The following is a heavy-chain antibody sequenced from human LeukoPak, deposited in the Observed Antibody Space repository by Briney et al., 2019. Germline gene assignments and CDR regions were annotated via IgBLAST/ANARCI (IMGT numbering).Heavy chain of an antibody. CDR1: GGSISEYY. CDR2: VYYTGIA. CDR3: ARDRGVGGRFFDI. Sequence: PSETLCLTCNVFGGSISEYYWSWIRQPPGKGLEWIGYVYYTGIATYKPSLKSRVSISVDTSKNRFYLNLTSVTAADTAVYFCARDRGVGGRFFDIWGQGILLSVSS. J-gene: IGHJ4*02. D-gene: IGHD6-19*01. V-gene: IGHV4-59*01.